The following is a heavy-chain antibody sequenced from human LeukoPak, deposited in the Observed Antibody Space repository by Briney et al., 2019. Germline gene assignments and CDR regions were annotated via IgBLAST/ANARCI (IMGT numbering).Heavy chain of an antibody. V-gene: IGHV3-9*01. J-gene: IGHJ4*02. CDR2: ISWNSGSI. D-gene: IGHD3-16*01. CDR3: VGHSDY. Sequence: SVRLSCAASGFTFDDYAMHWVRQAPGKGLEWVSGISWNSGSIGYADSVKGRFTISRDNAKNSLYLQMNSLRAEDTAVYYCVGHSDYWGQGTLVTVSS. CDR1: GFTFDDYA.